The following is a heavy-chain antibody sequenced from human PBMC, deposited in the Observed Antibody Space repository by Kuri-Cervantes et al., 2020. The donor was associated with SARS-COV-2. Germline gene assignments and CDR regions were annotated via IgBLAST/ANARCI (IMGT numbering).Heavy chain of an antibody. V-gene: IGHV3-30-3*02. CDR2: ISYDGSNK. Sequence: GESLKISCAVSGFTFTSHAMHWVRQAPGKGLEWVAVISYDGSNKYYADSVKGRFTISRDNSKNTLYLQMNSLRAEDTAVYYCAKFPLIVVVPAAHFDYWGQGTLVTVSS. D-gene: IGHD2-2*01. CDR3: AKFPLIVVVPAAHFDY. CDR1: GFTFTSHA. J-gene: IGHJ4*02.